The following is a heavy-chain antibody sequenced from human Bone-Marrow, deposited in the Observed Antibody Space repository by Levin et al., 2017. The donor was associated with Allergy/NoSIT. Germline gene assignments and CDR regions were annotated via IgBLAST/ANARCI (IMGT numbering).Heavy chain of an antibody. D-gene: IGHD3-10*01. CDR1: GFTSGSKFDDYG. J-gene: IGHJ4*02. V-gene: IGHV3-20*04. CDR2: INWNGGNT. CDR3: ASGGIYFGSAFEF. Sequence: GGSLRLSCAASGFTSGSKFDDYGMSWVRHVPGKGLQWISGINWNGGNTGYAASVKGRFTISRDNAKNSLYLQMDSLRGEDTAFYYCASGGIYFGSAFEFWGQGTLVIVSS.